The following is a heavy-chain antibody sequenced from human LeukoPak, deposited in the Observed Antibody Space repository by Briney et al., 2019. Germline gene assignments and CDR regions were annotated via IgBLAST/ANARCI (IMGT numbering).Heavy chain of an antibody. CDR3: ARVHGYYIGLYYLDY. CDR1: GYTYTTYG. V-gene: IGHV1-18*01. CDR2: ISGNGDNT. D-gene: IGHD4-17*01. J-gene: IGHJ4*02. Sequence: ASVKVSCKASGYTYTTYGISWVRQAPGQGLEWMGWISGNGDNTKYVQEFQGRVTMTTDTSTSTAYMDLRSLRSDDTAIYYCARVHGYYIGLYYLDYWGQGTLVTVSS.